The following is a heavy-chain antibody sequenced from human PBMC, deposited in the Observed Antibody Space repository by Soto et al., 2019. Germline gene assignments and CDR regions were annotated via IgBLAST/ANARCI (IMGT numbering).Heavy chain of an antibody. CDR2: TRNSGGA. J-gene: IGHJ4*02. Sequence: QVQLQESGPGLVKPSGTLSLTCAVSSGSIFSSNWWSWVRQPPGKGLEWIGETRNSGGANYNPSLKSRVTISVDTSKNQFFLNLNSVTAADTAVYYCASHLVMAGTRGFDHWGLGTQVTVSS. CDR3: ASHLVMAGTRGFDH. D-gene: IGHD6-19*01. V-gene: IGHV4-4*02. CDR1: SGSIFSSNW.